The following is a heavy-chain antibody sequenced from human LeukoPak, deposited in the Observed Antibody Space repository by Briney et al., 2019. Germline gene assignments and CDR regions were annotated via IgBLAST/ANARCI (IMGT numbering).Heavy chain of an antibody. D-gene: IGHD3-10*02. CDR3: ARDLSQFCSGTCDY. V-gene: IGHV3-7*04. Sequence: GGSLRLSCTASGFTFSDYCMTWVRQAPGKGLESVASINQDGSEKSSVDSVKGRFTISRDNAKKSLYLQMNSLRAEDAAVYYCARDLSQFCSGTCDYWGQGTLVTVSS. CDR2: INQDGSEK. J-gene: IGHJ4*02. CDR1: GFTFSDYC.